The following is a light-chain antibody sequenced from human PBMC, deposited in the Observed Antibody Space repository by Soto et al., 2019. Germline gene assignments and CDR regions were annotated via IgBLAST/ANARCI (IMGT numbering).Light chain of an antibody. CDR2: GAS. CDR3: QQYGSSFCT. J-gene: IGKJ1*01. CDR1: QIVTSSH. V-gene: IGKV3-20*01. Sequence: EIVLTQSPGTLSLSPGERATLSCRASQIVTSSHLAWYQKKPGQAPRVLIYGASSRATGIPDRFSGSGSGTDFTLTITRREPEDFAVYYCQQYGSSFCTFGQGTKVEIK.